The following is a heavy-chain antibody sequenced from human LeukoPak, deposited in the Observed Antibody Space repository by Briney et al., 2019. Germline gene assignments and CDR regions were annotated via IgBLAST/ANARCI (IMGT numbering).Heavy chain of an antibody. CDR1: GGSISSGGYY. D-gene: IGHD3-9*01. Sequence: SETLSLTCTVSGGSISSGGYYWSWIRQHPGKGLEWIGYIYYSGSTYYNPSLKSRVTISVDTSKNQSSLKLSSVTAADTAVYYCARDLPPTHYDIWGQGTLVTVSS. CDR2: IYYSGST. J-gene: IGHJ4*02. V-gene: IGHV4-31*03. CDR3: ARDLPPTHYDI.